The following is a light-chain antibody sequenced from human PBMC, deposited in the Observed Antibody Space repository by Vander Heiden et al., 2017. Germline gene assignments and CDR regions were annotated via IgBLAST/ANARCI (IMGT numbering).Light chain of an antibody. J-gene: IGKJ3*01. Sequence: DIQMTQFPSSLSTSVGDRVTITCRASQSISNYLNWYQQKPGKAPKLLICAASSLQSGVPSRFSGSGSGTDFTLTISSLQREDFATYYCQQTYSTPQTFGPGTKVDIK. V-gene: IGKV1-39*01. CDR2: AAS. CDR1: QSISNY. CDR3: QQTYSTPQT.